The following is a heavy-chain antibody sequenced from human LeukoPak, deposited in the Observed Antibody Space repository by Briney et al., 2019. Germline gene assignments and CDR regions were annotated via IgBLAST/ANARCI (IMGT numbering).Heavy chain of an antibody. D-gene: IGHD7-27*01. CDR1: GYTFTGYY. CDR2: INPNSGGT. J-gene: IGHJ4*02. CDR3: ARGSSGWGTYAYYFDY. Sequence: GASVKVSCKDSGYTFTGYYMHWVRQAPGQGLEWMGWINPNSGGTNYAQKFQGRVTMTRDTSISTAYMELSRLRSDDTAVYYCARGSSGWGTYAYYFDYWGQGTLVTVSS. V-gene: IGHV1-2*02.